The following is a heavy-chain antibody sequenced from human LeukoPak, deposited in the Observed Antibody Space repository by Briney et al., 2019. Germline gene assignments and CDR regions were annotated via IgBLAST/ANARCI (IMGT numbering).Heavy chain of an antibody. CDR1: GGSISGSSYY. V-gene: IGHV4-39*01. D-gene: IGHD3-10*01. Sequence: SETLSLTCSVSGGSISGSSYYWGWIRPPPGKGLEWIVSIYYSRSTYYNPSLKSRDTISVDTSKNQFSLKLSSVTAADTAVYYCARHADSGFGQLAFDYWGQGTLVTVSS. J-gene: IGHJ4*02. CDR3: ARHADSGFGQLAFDY. CDR2: IYYSRST.